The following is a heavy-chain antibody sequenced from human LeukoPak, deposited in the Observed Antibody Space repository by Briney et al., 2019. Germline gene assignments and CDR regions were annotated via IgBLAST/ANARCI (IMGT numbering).Heavy chain of an antibody. CDR1: GFTFSTYW. V-gene: IGHV3-74*01. Sequence: QPGGSLRLSCAASGFTFSTYWMHWVRQAPGKGLVWVSRIHSDGRSTSYADSVNGRFTISRDNAKSTLYLQMNSLRAEDTAVYYCARDRPGNTAIDYWGQGTLVTVSS. CDR2: IHSDGRST. D-gene: IGHD5-18*01. CDR3: ARDRPGNTAIDY. J-gene: IGHJ4*02.